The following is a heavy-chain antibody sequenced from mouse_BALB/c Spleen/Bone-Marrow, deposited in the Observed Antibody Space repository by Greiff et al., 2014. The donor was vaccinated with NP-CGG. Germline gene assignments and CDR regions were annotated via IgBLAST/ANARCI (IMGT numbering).Heavy chain of an antibody. CDR3: ARPHSYGSFAY. J-gene: IGHJ3*01. CDR2: INPDSSTI. V-gene: IGHV4-1*02. Sequence: EVQRVESGGGLVQPGGSLKLSCAASGFAFSRYWMSWVRQAPGKGLEWIGEINPDSSTINYTPSLKDKFIISRDNAKNTLYLQMSKVRSEDTAVYYCARPHSYGSFAYWGQGTLVTVSA. D-gene: IGHD1-2*01. CDR1: GFAFSRYW.